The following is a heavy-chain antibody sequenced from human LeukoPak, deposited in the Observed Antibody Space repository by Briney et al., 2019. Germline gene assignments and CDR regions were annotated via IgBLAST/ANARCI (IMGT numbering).Heavy chain of an antibody. D-gene: IGHD2-2*01. CDR1: GGSISSYY. V-gene: IGHV4-39*01. CDR3: AQTAGYQLLYYFDY. J-gene: IGHJ4*02. CDR2: IYYSGGST. Sequence: SETLSLTCTVSGGSISSYYWGWIRQPPGKGLEWIGTIYYSGGSTYYNPSLNSRVTISVDTSKNQFSLKLNSVTAADTAVYYCAQTAGYQLLYYFDYWGQGTLVTVSS.